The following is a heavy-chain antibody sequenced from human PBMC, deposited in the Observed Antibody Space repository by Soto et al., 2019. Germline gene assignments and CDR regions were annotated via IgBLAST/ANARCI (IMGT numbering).Heavy chain of an antibody. V-gene: IGHV4-4*02. CDR2: IYHTGSI. D-gene: IGHD1-26*01. CDR3: AKSWELRRFFAI. J-gene: IGHJ4*02. Sequence: SETLSLTCAVSGGSVSSNNWWTWFRQPPGKGLEWIGEIYHTGSITYNPSLESRVTISVDKSNNHSSPNLSSVTAADTAIYYCAKSWELRRFFAIWGQGTLVTVSS. CDR1: GGSVSSNNW.